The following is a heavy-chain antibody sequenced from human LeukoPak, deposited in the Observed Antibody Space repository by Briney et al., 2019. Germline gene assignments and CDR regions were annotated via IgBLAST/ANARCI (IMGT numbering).Heavy chain of an antibody. Sequence: SVTVSCKASGGTFSSYAISWVRQAPGQGLEWMGGIIPIFGTANYAQKFQGRGTITADESTSTAYMELSSLRSEDTAVYYCAREPPNCSSTSCYSVGAFDIWGQGTMVTVSS. V-gene: IGHV1-69*13. CDR1: GGTFSSYA. J-gene: IGHJ3*02. CDR2: IIPIFGTA. CDR3: AREPPNCSSTSCYSVGAFDI. D-gene: IGHD2-2*02.